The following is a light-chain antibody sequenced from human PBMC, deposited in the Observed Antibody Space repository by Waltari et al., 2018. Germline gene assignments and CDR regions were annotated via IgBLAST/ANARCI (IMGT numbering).Light chain of an antibody. CDR1: QSLVYRDGDTY. Sequence: DVVMTQTPLSLPVTPGQPASISCRSSQSLVYRDGDTYLNWFHQRPGQSPRRLIYKVSNRDSGVPDRFNGSGSGTDFTLKSSRVEAEDVGVYYCMQGTHWPPYTFGQGTKLEIK. CDR3: MQGTHWPPYT. CDR2: KVS. V-gene: IGKV2-30*01. J-gene: IGKJ2*01.